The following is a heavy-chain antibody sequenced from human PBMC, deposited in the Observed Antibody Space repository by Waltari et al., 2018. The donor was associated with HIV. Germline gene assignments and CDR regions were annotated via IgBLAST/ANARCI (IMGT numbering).Heavy chain of an antibody. CDR1: GGSFSGSS. Sequence: QVQLQQWGTGLLKPSETPHRTCAVHGGSFSGSSWRCIRQPPGKGLGWIGEINHTRVANYNPSLKKGVSMSVDISKNQFSLKLDSVTAADTALYYCARGPRPSTVTAPGWYLDLWGRGTLVIVSS. CDR2: INHTRVA. J-gene: IGHJ2*01. V-gene: IGHV4-34*02. D-gene: IGHD4-17*01. CDR3: ARGPRPSTVTAPGWYLDL.